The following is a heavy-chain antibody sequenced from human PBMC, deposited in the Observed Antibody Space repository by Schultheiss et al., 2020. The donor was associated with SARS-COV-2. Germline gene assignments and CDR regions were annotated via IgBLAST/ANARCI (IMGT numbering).Heavy chain of an antibody. J-gene: IGHJ6*02. V-gene: IGHV1-69*05. CDR3: AREISSSWSEGHYYYGMDV. D-gene: IGHD6-13*01. CDR1: GGTFSSYA. Sequence: SVKVSCKASGGTFSSYAISWVRQAPGQGLEWMGGIIPIFGTANYAQKFQGRVTMTRDTSTSTVYMELSSLRSEDTAVYYCAREISSSWSEGHYYYGMDVWGQGTTVTVSS. CDR2: IIPIFGTA.